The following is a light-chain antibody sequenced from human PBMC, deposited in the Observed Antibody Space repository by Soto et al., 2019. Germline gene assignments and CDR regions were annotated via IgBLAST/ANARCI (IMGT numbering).Light chain of an antibody. CDR2: AAS. CDR1: QSVTSSQ. J-gene: IGKJ1*01. CDR3: QQYGSSLAWT. Sequence: EIVLTQSPGTLSLSLGERATLSCRASQSVTSSQVAWYQQKPGQSPRLLIYAASSRATGIPDRFSGSGSGTDFTLTISRLEPEDFAVYYCQQYGSSLAWTFGQGTKVDIK. V-gene: IGKV3-20*01.